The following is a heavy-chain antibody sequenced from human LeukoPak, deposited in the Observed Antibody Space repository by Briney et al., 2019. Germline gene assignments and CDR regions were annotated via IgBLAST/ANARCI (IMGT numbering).Heavy chain of an antibody. J-gene: IGHJ5*02. CDR2: INHSGST. V-gene: IGHV4-34*01. CDR3: ARGRVLLWFGELTKNNWFDP. D-gene: IGHD3-10*01. Sequence: PSETLSLTCAVYGGSFSGYYWSWIRQPPGKGLEWIGEINHSGSTNYNPSPKSRVTISVDTSKNQFSLKLSSVTAADTAVYYCARGRVLLWFGELTKNNWFDPWGQGTLVTVSS. CDR1: GGSFSGYY.